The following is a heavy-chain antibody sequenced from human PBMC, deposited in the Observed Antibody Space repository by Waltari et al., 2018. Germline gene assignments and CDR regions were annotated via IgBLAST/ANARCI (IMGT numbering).Heavy chain of an antibody. V-gene: IGHV4-39*01. J-gene: IGHJ4*02. D-gene: IGHD3-9*01. CDR3: ARRKGYDILTGFPYHYDY. CDR1: GGSISSSSYY. Sequence: QLQLQESGPGLVKPSETLSLTCTVSGGSISSSSYYWGWIRQHPGRVLEWIGSIYYSGGTYYNHCLKSRDTITLDTSETQFSLKLSCVTAADTAVYYSARRKGYDILTGFPYHYDYWGQGTLVTVSS. CDR2: IYYSGGT.